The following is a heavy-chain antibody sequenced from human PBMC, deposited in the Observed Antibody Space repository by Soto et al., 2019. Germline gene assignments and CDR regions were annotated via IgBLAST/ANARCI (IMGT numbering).Heavy chain of an antibody. J-gene: IGHJ4*02. V-gene: IGHV4-59*08. CDR1: GGSISSYY. CDR2: IYYSGST. D-gene: IGHD2-15*01. CDR3: ARGGSKGDYFDY. Sequence: PSETLSLTCTVSGGSISSYYWSWIRQPPGKGLEWIGYIYYSGSTNYNPSLKSRVTISVDTSKNQFSLKLSSVTAADTAVYYCARGGSKGDYFDYWGQGTLVTVSS.